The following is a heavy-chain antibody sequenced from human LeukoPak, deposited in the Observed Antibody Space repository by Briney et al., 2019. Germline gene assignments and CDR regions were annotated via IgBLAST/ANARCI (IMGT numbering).Heavy chain of an antibody. J-gene: IGHJ6*03. CDR3: ARGGYCSSTSCFEYYYMDV. CDR2: ISSSGSSI. CDR1: GFTFSDYY. D-gene: IGHD2-2*01. V-gene: IGHV3-11*04. Sequence: GGSLRLSCAASGFTFSDYYMNWIRQAPGKGLEWVSYISSSGSSIDYADSVKGRFIISRDNAKNSLYLQMNSLRVEDTAVYYCARGGYCSSTSCFEYYYMDVWGKGTTVTVSS.